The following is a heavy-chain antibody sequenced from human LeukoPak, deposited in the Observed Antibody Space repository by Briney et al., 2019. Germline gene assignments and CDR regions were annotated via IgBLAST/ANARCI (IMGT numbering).Heavy chain of an antibody. Sequence: GGSLRLSCAASGFTFSSYAMSWVRQAPGKGLGWVSAISGSGGSTYYADSVKGRFTISRDNSKNTLYLQMNSLRAEDTAVYYCAKAHSSGWYYTDYWGQGTLVTVSS. V-gene: IGHV3-23*01. CDR1: GFTFSSYA. CDR2: ISGSGGST. D-gene: IGHD6-19*01. CDR3: AKAHSSGWYYTDY. J-gene: IGHJ4*02.